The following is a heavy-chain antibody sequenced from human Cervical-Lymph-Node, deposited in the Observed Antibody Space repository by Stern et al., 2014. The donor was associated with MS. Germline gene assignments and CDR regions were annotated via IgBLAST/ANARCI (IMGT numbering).Heavy chain of an antibody. V-gene: IGHV1-69*01. J-gene: IGHJ4*02. Sequence: VQLVQSGAEVKKPGSSVKVSCKTSGGTFSNYAFNWVRQAPGQGLEWMGGVIPILDTADYAQKFQGRGTITADASTNTTYLDLSSLKSEDTAVYYGARGSTYYDFWTGFYGHFEFWGQGTLVTVSS. CDR2: VIPILDTA. CDR3: ARGSTYYDFWTGFYGHFEF. CDR1: GGTFSNYA. D-gene: IGHD3-3*01.